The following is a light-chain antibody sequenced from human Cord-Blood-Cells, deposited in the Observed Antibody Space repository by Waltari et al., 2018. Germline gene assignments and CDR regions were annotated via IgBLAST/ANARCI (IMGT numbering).Light chain of an antibody. Sequence: DIVMTQSPDSLAVSLGERATINYKSRQSVLYSSNNKNYLAWYQQKPGQPPKLPIYWASTRESGVPDRFSGSGSGTDFTLTISSLQAEDVAVYYCQQYYSTPWTFGQGTKVEIK. CDR1: QSVLYSSNNKNY. CDR2: WAS. CDR3: QQYYSTPWT. V-gene: IGKV4-1*01. J-gene: IGKJ1*01.